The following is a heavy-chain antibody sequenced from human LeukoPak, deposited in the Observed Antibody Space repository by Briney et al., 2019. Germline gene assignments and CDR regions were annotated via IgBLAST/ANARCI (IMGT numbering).Heavy chain of an antibody. V-gene: IGHV4-34*01. Sequence: SETLSLTCAVYDGSFSGSYCTWIRQPPGKGLEWIGEINHSGSANYNPSLKSRVTILLDTSKNQFSLNLSSVTAADTAVYYCARDGLTIFGVVNGYDYWGQGTLVTVSS. CDR1: DGSFSGSY. J-gene: IGHJ4*02. D-gene: IGHD3-3*01. CDR3: ARDGLTIFGVVNGYDY. CDR2: INHSGSA.